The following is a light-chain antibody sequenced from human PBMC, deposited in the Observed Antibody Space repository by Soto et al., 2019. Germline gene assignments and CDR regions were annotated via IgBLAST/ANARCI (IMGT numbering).Light chain of an antibody. CDR2: DVS. Sequence: QSALTQPASVSGSPGQSITISCTGTSSDVGGYNYVSWYQQHPGKAPKLMIYDVSNRPSGVSNRFSGSKSGNTASLTISGLQAEDDADYYCSSYTTSCIYVFGTMTKVT. V-gene: IGLV2-14*01. CDR1: SSDVGGYNY. J-gene: IGLJ1*01. CDR3: SSYTTSCIYV.